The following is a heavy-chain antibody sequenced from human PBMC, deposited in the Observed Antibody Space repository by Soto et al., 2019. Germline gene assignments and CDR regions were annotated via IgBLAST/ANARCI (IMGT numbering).Heavy chain of an antibody. CDR1: GFTFSSYA. D-gene: IGHD2-21*02. J-gene: IGHJ4*02. CDR3: ARDHRPYCGGDGYGDY. V-gene: IGHV3-30-3*01. Sequence: QVQLVESGGGVVQPGRSLRLSCAASGFTFSSYAMHWVRQAPGKGLEWVAVISYDGSNKYYADSVKGRFTISRDNSKNTLYLQMNSLRAEDTAVYYCARDHRPYCGGDGYGDYWGQGTLVTVSS. CDR2: ISYDGSNK.